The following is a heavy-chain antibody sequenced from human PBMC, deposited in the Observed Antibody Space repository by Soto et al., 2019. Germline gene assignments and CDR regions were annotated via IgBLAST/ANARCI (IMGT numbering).Heavy chain of an antibody. D-gene: IGHD4-17*01. CDR3: ARVSTGETSPDCFDY. J-gene: IGHJ4*02. Sequence: QVQLVESGGGVVQPGRSLRLSCATSGFTFSYYGMHWVRQTPGKGLEWLAFIWYDGSRTFYADSVKGRFTISRDNSKNMLYLQMNNLGAGDTAMYFCARVSTGETSPDCFDYWGQGTLVTVS. V-gene: IGHV3-33*01. CDR2: IWYDGSRT. CDR1: GFTFSYYG.